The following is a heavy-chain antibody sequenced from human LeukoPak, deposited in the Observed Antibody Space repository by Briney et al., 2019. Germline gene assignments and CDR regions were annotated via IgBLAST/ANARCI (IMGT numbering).Heavy chain of an antibody. V-gene: IGHV3-23*01. Sequence: GGSLRLSCAASGFTFSSYAMSWVRQPPGKGLEWVSGISGSGDNTYYADSVKGRFAISRDNSKKTLYLHLNSLRVEDAAVYYCAKDGYSSIPGFHFEYWGQGTPVTVSS. J-gene: IGHJ4*02. CDR3: AKDGYSSIPGFHFEY. CDR1: GFTFSSYA. CDR2: ISGSGDNT. D-gene: IGHD6-13*01.